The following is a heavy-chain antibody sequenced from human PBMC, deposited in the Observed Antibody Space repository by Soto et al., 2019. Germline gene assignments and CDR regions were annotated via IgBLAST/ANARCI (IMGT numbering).Heavy chain of an antibody. CDR1: GYTFTSYG. CDR2: ISAYNGNT. J-gene: IGHJ5*02. V-gene: IGHV1-18*01. D-gene: IGHD3-22*01. Sequence: GASVKVSCKASGYTFTSYGISWVRQAPGQGLEWMGWISAYNGNTNYAQKLQGRVTMTTDTSTSTAYMELRSLRSDDTAVYYCARSYYYDSSGYYLPWGQGTLVTVYS. CDR3: ARSYYYDSSGYYLP.